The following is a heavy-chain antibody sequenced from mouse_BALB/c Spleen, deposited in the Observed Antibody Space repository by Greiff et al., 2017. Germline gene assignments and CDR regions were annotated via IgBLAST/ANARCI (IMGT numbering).Heavy chain of an antibody. CDR2: ISSGSSTI. V-gene: IGHV5-17*02. CDR1: GFTFSSFG. CDR3: ARLEVGDAMDY. D-gene: IGHD1-1*02. J-gene: IGHJ4*01. Sequence: EVHLVESGGGLVQPGGSRKLSCAASGFTFSSFGMHWVRQAPEKGLEWVAYISSGSSTIYYADTVKGRFTISRDNPKNTLFLQMTSLRSEDTAMYYCARLEVGDAMDYWGQGTSVTFSS.